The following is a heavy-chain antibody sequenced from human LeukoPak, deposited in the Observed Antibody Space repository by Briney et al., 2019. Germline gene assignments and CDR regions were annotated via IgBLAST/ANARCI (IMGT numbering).Heavy chain of an antibody. Sequence: GASVKVSCKASGYTFTSYAMHWVRQAPGQRLEWMGWISAYNGNTNYAQKLQGRVTMTTDTSTSTAYMELRSLRSDDTAVYYCARGAVATTSYFDYWGQGTLVTVSS. CDR1: GYTFTSYA. D-gene: IGHD6-19*01. CDR3: ARGAVATTSYFDY. J-gene: IGHJ4*02. CDR2: ISAYNGNT. V-gene: IGHV1-18*01.